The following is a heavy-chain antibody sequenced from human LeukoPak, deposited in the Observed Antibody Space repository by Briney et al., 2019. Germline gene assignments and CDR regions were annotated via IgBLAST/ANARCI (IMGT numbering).Heavy chain of an antibody. D-gene: IGHD1-26*01. Sequence: PGGSLRLSCAASGFTFSNYWMHWVRQAPGKGLVWVSRINSDGINTSYADSVKGRFTISRDNAKNTLNLQMNSLRAEDTAVYFCAKPSGSGVDYWGQGTLVTVSS. CDR3: AKPSGSGVDY. CDR2: INSDGINT. V-gene: IGHV3-74*01. J-gene: IGHJ4*02. CDR1: GFTFSNYW.